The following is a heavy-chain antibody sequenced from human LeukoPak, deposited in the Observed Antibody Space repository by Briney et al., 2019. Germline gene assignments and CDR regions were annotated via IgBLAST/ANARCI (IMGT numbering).Heavy chain of an antibody. V-gene: IGHV3-73*01. CDR3: TSGHHYYDSSGYRYYFDY. J-gene: IGHJ4*02. CDR1: GFTFSGSA. D-gene: IGHD3-22*01. CDR2: IRSKANSYAT. Sequence: PGGSLRLSCAASGFTFSGSAMHWVRQASGKRLEWVGRIRSKANSYATAYAASVKGRFTISRDDSKNTAYLQMNSLKTEDTAVYYCTSGHHYYDSSGYRYYFDYWGQGTLVTVSS.